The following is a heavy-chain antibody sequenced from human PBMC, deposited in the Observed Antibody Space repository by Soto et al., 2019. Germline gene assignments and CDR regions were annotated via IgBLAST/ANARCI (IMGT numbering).Heavy chain of an antibody. CDR1: GFTFSSYG. D-gene: IGHD3-22*01. CDR2: ISYDGSNK. Sequence: QVQLVESGGGVVQPGRSLRLSCAASGFTFSSYGMHWVRQAPGKGLEWVAVISYDGSNKYYADSVKGRFTISRDHSKNTLYLQMNSVRAEDTAVYYCAKDWARWTTNSSGYYYPFDYWGQGTLVTVSS. CDR3: AKDWARWTTNSSGYYYPFDY. J-gene: IGHJ4*02. V-gene: IGHV3-30*18.